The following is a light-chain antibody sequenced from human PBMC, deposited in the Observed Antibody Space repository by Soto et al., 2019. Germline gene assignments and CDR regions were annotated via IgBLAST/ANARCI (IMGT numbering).Light chain of an antibody. Sequence: EIVLTQSPGTLSLSPGERATLSCRASQSVSSSYLAWYQQKPGQAPRLLIYGASSRATGIPDRCSGSGSGTDFTLTISRLEPEDLAVYYCQQYGCSPPKTFGQGTKVEIK. CDR1: QSVSSSY. CDR3: QQYGCSPPKT. V-gene: IGKV3-20*01. J-gene: IGKJ1*01. CDR2: GAS.